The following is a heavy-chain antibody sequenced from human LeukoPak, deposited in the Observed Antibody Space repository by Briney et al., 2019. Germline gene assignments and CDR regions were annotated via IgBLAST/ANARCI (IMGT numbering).Heavy chain of an antibody. D-gene: IGHD6-13*01. V-gene: IGHV3-21*01. CDR3: AKGVAAAGTVDY. Sequence: GGSLRLSCAASGFTFSSYSMNWVRQAPGKGLEWVSSISSSSSYIYYADSVKGRFTISRDNAKNSLYLQMNSLRAEDTAVYYCAKGVAAAGTVDYWGQGTLVTVSS. CDR2: ISSSSSYI. J-gene: IGHJ4*02. CDR1: GFTFSSYS.